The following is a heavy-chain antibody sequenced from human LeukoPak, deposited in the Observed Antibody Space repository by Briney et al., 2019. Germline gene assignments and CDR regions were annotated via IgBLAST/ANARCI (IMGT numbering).Heavy chain of an antibody. Sequence: GGSLRLSCAASGFTFSSYEMNWVRQAPGKGLEWVSYISSSGSTIYYADSVKGRFTISRDNAKNSLYLQMNSLRAEDTAVYYCARDSRSKQLVRHGNYYYGMDVWGQGTTVNVSS. CDR3: ARDSRSKQLVRHGNYYYGMDV. V-gene: IGHV3-48*03. J-gene: IGHJ6*02. CDR2: ISSSGSTI. D-gene: IGHD6-13*01. CDR1: GFTFSSYE.